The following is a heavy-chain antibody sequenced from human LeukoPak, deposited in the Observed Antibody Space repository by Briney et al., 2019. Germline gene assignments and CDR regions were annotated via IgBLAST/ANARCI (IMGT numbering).Heavy chain of an antibody. D-gene: IGHD2-21*02. CDR1: GFTFSSHS. CDR3: ARSDCGGDCYLIDY. CDR2: ISTSSSKI. Sequence: GGSLRLSCAASGFTFSSHSMNWVRQAPGKGLEWVSYISTSSSKIYYADSVKGRFTISRDNAKNSLYLQMNSLRDEDTAVYYCARSDCGGDCYLIDYRGQGTLVTVSS. V-gene: IGHV3-48*02. J-gene: IGHJ4*02.